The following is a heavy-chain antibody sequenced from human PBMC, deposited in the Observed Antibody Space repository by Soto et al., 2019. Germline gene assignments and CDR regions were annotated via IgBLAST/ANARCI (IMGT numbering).Heavy chain of an antibody. CDR3: ARSPSYCSGGSCYHDY. CDR2: INPNSGGT. D-gene: IGHD2-15*01. V-gene: IGHV1-2*04. J-gene: IGHJ4*02. Sequence: ASVKVSCKASGYTFTGYYMHWVRQAPGQGLEWMGWINPNSGGTNYAQKFQGWVTMTRDTSISTAYMELSRLRSDDTAVYYCARSPSYCSGGSCYHDYWGQGTLVTVSS. CDR1: GYTFTGYY.